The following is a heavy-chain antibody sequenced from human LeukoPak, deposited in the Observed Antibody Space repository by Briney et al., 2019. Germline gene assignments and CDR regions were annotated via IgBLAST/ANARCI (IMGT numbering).Heavy chain of an antibody. CDR3: AKDRYSSSWYSWFDP. Sequence: PGGSLRLSCAASGFTFDDYAMHWVRQAPGKGLEWVSGISWNSGSIGYADSVKGRFTISRDNAKNSLYLQMNSLRAEGTALYYCAKDRYSSSWYSWFDPWGQGTLVTVSS. D-gene: IGHD6-13*01. CDR2: ISWNSGSI. V-gene: IGHV3-9*01. J-gene: IGHJ5*02. CDR1: GFTFDDYA.